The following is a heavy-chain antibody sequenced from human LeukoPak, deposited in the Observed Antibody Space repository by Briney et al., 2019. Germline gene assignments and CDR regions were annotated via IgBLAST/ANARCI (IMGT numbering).Heavy chain of an antibody. J-gene: IGHJ5*02. V-gene: IGHV4-59*12. CDR2: IYQTVNT. CDR1: GGSIRSYY. CDR3: ARVDSGSYSDWFDP. Sequence: SETLSLTCTVSGGSIRSYYWSWIRQPPGKGLEWIGYIYQTVNTYYNPSLKSRVTISVDRSKNQFSLKLSSVTAADTAVYYCARVDSGSYSDWFDPWGQGTLVTVSS. D-gene: IGHD3-10*01.